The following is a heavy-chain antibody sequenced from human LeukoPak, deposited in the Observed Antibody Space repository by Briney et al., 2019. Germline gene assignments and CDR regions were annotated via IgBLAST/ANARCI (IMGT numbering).Heavy chain of an antibody. J-gene: IGHJ5*02. CDR2: IYHSGST. D-gene: IGHD3-3*01. Sequence: SETLSLTCAVSGYSISSGYYWGWIRQPPGKGLEWIGNIYHSGSTYYNPSLKSRVTISVDTSKNQFSLKLSSVTAADTAVYYCARDHLFSGGDDFWSGYLAPFDPWGQGTLVTVSS. CDR3: ARDHLFSGGDDFWSGYLAPFDP. V-gene: IGHV4-38-2*02. CDR1: GYSISSGYY.